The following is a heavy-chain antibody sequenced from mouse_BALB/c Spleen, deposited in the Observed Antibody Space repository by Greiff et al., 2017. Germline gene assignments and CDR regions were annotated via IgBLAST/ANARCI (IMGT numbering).Heavy chain of an antibody. CDR1: GFNIKDTY. V-gene: IGHV14-3*02. Sequence: VQLQQSGAELVKPGASVKLSCTASGFNIKDTYMHWVKQRPEQGLEWIGRIDPANGNTKYDPKFQGKATITADTSSNTAYLQLSSLTSEDTAVYYCAPLTGGAMDYWGQGTSVTVSS. CDR2: IDPANGNT. D-gene: IGHD4-1*01. J-gene: IGHJ4*01. CDR3: APLTGGAMDY.